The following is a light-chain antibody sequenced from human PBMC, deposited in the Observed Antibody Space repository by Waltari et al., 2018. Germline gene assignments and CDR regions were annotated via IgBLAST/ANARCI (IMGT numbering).Light chain of an antibody. Sequence: SVLTQSPSASAAPGHRVTISCSGSKSNIGGYPVNWYQQVPGAAPKILIYDDNKRPSGVPDRLSASRTGTSASLAISGLQSEDEGDYFCSTWDDTLTSLVFGGGTKVTVL. CDR1: KSNIGGYP. J-gene: IGLJ2*01. CDR3: STWDDTLTSLV. CDR2: DDN. V-gene: IGLV1-44*01.